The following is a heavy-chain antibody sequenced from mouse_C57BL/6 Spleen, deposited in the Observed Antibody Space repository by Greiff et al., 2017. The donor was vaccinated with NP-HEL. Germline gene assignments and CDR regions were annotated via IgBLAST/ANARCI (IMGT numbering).Heavy chain of an antibody. D-gene: IGHD2-4*01. V-gene: IGHV1-69*01. Sequence: QVQLQQPGAELVMPGASVKLSCKASGYTFTSYWMHWVKQRPGQGLEWIGEIDPSDSYTNYNQKFKGKSTLTVDTSSSTAYMQLSSLTSEDSAVYYCAAYRDYGLYYFDYWGQGTTLTVSS. CDR3: AAYRDYGLYYFDY. CDR1: GYTFTSYW. J-gene: IGHJ2*01. CDR2: IDPSDSYT.